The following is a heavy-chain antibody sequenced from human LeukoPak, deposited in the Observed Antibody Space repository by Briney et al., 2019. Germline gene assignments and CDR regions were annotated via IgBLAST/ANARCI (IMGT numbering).Heavy chain of an antibody. CDR2: IYYSGST. D-gene: IGHD3-3*01. CDR1: GGSISSYY. Sequence: ESSETLSLTCTVSGGSISSYYWSWIRQPPGKGLEWIGYIYYSGSTNYNPSLKSRVTISVDTSKNQFSLKLSSVTAADTAVYYCAGFLEWLTHFDYWGQGTLVTVSS. J-gene: IGHJ4*02. CDR3: AGFLEWLTHFDY. V-gene: IGHV4-59*12.